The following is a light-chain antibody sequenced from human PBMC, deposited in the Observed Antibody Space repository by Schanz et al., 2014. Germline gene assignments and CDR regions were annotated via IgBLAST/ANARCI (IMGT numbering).Light chain of an antibody. CDR1: SSDVGTNNY. V-gene: IGLV2-11*01. CDR2: DVT. Sequence: QSALTQPRSVSGSPGQSVTISCTGTSSDVGTNNYVSWYQQHPGKAPKLMIYDVTKRPSGVPDRFSGSKSGNTAALTISGLQAEDEADYYCSSYAGNYTRVFGGGTKLTVL. J-gene: IGLJ2*01. CDR3: SSYAGNYTRV.